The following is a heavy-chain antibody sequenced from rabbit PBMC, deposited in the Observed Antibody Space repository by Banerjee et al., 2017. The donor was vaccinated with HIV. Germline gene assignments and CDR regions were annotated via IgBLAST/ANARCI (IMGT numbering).Heavy chain of an antibody. V-gene: IGHV1S45*01. CDR1: GFDLSSYYY. J-gene: IGHJ4*01. D-gene: IGHD4-1*01. CDR2: IVTGDGST. Sequence: QEQLVESGGDLVQPEGSLTLTCKASGFDLSSYYYMCWVRQAPGKGLEWIGCIVTGDGSTYYASWVNGRFSISKTSSTTVTLQMTSLTAADTATYFCARDLAGVTGWNFGLWGPGTLVTVS. CDR3: ARDLAGVTGWNFGL.